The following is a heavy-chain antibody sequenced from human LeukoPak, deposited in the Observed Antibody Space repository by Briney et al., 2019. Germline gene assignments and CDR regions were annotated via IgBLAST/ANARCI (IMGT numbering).Heavy chain of an antibody. CDR3: ARSFSRGWSGDY. CDR2: ISGSGGST. J-gene: IGHJ4*02. V-gene: IGHV3-23*01. D-gene: IGHD6-13*01. CDR1: GFTFSSYA. Sequence: QPGGSLRLSCAASGFTFSSYAMSWVRQAPGKGLEWVSAISGSGGSTYYADSVKGRFTISRDNSKNTLYLQMNSLRAEDTAVYYCARSFSRGWSGDYWGQGTRVTVSS.